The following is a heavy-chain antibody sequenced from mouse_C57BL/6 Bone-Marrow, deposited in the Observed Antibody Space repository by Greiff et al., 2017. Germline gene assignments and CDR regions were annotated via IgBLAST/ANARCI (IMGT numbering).Heavy chain of an antibody. CDR2: IDPETGGT. J-gene: IGHJ1*03. V-gene: IGHV1-15*01. D-gene: IGHD1-1*01. Sequence: VKLQESGAELVRPGASVTLSCKASGYTFTDYEMHWVKQTPVHGLEWIGAIDPETGGTAYNQKFKGKDILTADKSSSTAYMELRSLTSEDSAVYYCTRDYYGSSPGGYFDVWGTGTTVTVSS. CDR3: TRDYYGSSPGGYFDV. CDR1: GYTFTDYE.